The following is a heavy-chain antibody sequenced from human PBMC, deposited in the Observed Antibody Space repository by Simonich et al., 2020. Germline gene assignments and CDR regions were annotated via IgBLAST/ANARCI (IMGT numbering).Heavy chain of an antibody. V-gene: IGHV1-69*09. CDR3: ARTNTMRELDTMVRGVDYFDY. CDR2: ISPVLGIA. D-gene: IGHD3-10*01. J-gene: IGHJ4*02. Sequence: QVQLVQSGAEVKKPGSSVKVSCKASGGTFSSYAISWVRQAPGQGLEWVGGISPVLGIANYAKKCQDRVTITAEKSTSTAYMELSSLRSEDTAVYYCARTNTMRELDTMVRGVDYFDYWGQGTLVTVSS. CDR1: GGTFSSYA.